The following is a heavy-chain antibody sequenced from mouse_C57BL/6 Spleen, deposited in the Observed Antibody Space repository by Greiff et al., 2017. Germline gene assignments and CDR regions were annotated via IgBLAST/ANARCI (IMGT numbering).Heavy chain of an antibody. CDR2: FYPGSGSI. CDR3: ARHEGYQYYFDY. V-gene: IGHV1-62-2*01. J-gene: IGHJ2*01. D-gene: IGHD2-14*01. Sequence: VKLVESGAELVKPGASVKLSCKASGYTFTEYTIHWVKQRSGQGLEWIGWFYPGSGSIKYNEKFKDKATLTADKSSSTVYMELSRLTSEDSAVYFCARHEGYQYYFDYWGQGTTLTVSS. CDR1: GYTFTEYT.